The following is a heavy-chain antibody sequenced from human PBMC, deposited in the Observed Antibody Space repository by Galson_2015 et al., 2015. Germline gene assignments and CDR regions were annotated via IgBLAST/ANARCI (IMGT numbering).Heavy chain of an antibody. J-gene: IGHJ4*02. Sequence: SLRLSCAASGFTFSSYAMHWVRQAPGKGLEWVAVISYDGSNKYYADSVKGRFTISRDNSKNTLYLQMNSLRAEDTAVYYCARDAVGYDSSGLHFDYRGQGTLVTVSS. CDR1: GFTFSSYA. V-gene: IGHV3-30-3*01. CDR2: ISYDGSNK. D-gene: IGHD3-22*01. CDR3: ARDAVGYDSSGLHFDY.